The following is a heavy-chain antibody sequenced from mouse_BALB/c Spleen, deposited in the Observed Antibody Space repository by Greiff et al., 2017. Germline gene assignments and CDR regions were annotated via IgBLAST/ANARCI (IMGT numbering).Heavy chain of an antibody. D-gene: IGHD1-1*01. V-gene: IGHV4-1*02. Sequence: EVHLVESGGGLVQPGGSLKLSCAASGFDFSRYWMSWVRQAPGKGLEWIGEINPDSNTINYTPSLKDKFIISRDNAKNALYLEMSKVRSEDTALYYCARRDYGSSYAMDYWGQGTSVTVSS. CDR2: INPDSNTI. CDR3: ARRDYGSSYAMDY. CDR1: GFDFSRYW. J-gene: IGHJ4*01.